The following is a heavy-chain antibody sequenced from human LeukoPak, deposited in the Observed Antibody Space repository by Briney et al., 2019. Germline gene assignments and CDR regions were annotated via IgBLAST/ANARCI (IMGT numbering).Heavy chain of an antibody. Sequence: GGSLRLSCAASGFTFSTYGMTWVRQAPGRGLEWVSAISGSAATTFYADSVKGRFTISRDNSKNTLYLQMNSLRAEDTAVYYCARENYGDYVVFDYWGQGTLVTVSS. D-gene: IGHD4-17*01. CDR2: ISGSAATT. J-gene: IGHJ4*02. CDR1: GFTFSTYG. V-gene: IGHV3-23*01. CDR3: ARENYGDYVVFDY.